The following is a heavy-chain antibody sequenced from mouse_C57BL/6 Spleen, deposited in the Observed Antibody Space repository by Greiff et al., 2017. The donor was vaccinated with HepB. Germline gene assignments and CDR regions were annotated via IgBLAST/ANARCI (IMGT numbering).Heavy chain of an antibody. D-gene: IGHD2-2*01. Sequence: EVQLQQSGPELVKPGASVKISCKASGYTFTDYYMNWVKQSHGKSLEWIGDINPNNGGTSYNQKFKGKATLTVDKSSSTAYMELRSLTSEDSAVYYGARRGIWLRRGDYFDYWGQGTTLTVSS. CDR2: INPNNGGT. V-gene: IGHV1-26*01. CDR1: GYTFTDYY. J-gene: IGHJ2*01. CDR3: ARRGIWLRRGDYFDY.